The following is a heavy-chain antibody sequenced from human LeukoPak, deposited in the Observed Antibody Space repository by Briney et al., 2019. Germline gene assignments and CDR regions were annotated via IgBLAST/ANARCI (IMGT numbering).Heavy chain of an antibody. CDR1: GASISSTGSY. CDR2: ISYAGST. J-gene: IGHJ4*01. CDR3: ARVAAGLKYGADY. Sequence: SETLSLTCTVSGASISSTGSYWAWIRQPPGKGLDWIGTISYAGSTNYNPSLNTRVTISTDTSNNQFSLRLGSVTDADTAVYYCARVAAGLKYGADYWGQEPWAPSPQ. V-gene: IGHV4-39*07. D-gene: IGHD1-14*01.